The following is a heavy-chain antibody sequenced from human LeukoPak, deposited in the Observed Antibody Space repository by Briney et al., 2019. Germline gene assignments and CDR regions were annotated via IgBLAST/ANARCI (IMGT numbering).Heavy chain of an antibody. V-gene: IGHV4-39*01. CDR2: IYYSGST. CDR1: GGSISSSTYY. Sequence: PSETLSLTCTVSGGSISSSTYYWGWIRQPPGKGLDWIGNIYYSGSTYYNPSLKSRVTISVDTSKNQFPLKLSSVTAADTAVYYCARRDTAMVNYFDYWGQGTLVTVSS. J-gene: IGHJ4*02. D-gene: IGHD5-18*01. CDR3: ARRDTAMVNYFDY.